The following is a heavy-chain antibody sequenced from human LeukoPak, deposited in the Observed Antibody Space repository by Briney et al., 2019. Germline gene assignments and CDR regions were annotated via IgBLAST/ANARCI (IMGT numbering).Heavy chain of an antibody. CDR1: GGSISNYY. D-gene: IGHD6-13*01. J-gene: IGHJ4*02. Sequence: SETLSLTCTVSGGSISNYYWSWIRQSPGKGLEWIGYIYYSGSTNYNPSLKSRVTISVDTSKNQFSLKLSSVTAADTAVYYCARRLGRPLIAASPRGYYFDYWGQGTLVTVSS. V-gene: IGHV4-59*08. CDR2: IYYSGST. CDR3: ARRLGRPLIAASPRGYYFDY.